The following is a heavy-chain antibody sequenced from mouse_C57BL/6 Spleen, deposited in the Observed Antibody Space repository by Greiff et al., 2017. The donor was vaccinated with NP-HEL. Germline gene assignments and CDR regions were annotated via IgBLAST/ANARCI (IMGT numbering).Heavy chain of an antibody. J-gene: IGHJ4*01. CDR1: GFTFSSYA. CDR2: ISSGGDYI. V-gene: IGHV5-9-1*02. CDR3: TRADGYYDYYAMDY. Sequence: EVQVVESGEGLVKPGGSLKLSCAASGFTFSSYAMSWVRQTPEKRLEWVAYISSGGDYIYYADTVKGRFTISRDNARNTLYLQMSSLKSEDTAMYYCTRADGYYDYYAMDYWGQGTSVTVSS. D-gene: IGHD2-3*01.